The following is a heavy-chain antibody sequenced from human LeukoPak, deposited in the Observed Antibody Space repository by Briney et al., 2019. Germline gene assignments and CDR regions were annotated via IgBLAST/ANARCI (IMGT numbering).Heavy chain of an antibody. J-gene: IGHJ4*02. V-gene: IGHV3-30*18. CDR3: AKDGSFDY. CDR1: GFTFSSYG. CDR2: ISYDGSNK. Sequence: TGGSLRLSCAASGFTFSSYGMHWGRQAPGKGLEWVAVISYDGSNKYYADSVKGRFTISRDNSKNTLYLQMNSLRAEDTAVYYCAKDGSFDYWGQGTLVTVSS.